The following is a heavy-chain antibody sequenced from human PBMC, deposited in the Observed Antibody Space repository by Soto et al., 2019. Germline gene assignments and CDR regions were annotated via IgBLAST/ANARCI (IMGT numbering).Heavy chain of an antibody. J-gene: IGHJ4*02. Sequence: EVQLVQSGGGLVQPGGSLRLSCAASGFTFSSYWMHWVRQAPGKGLVWVSRINSDGSSTSHAHSVKGRITISRDTPRNTLYLQMNTLRAEDTAVYYCVRTSLVVAAATREDYWGQGTLVTVSS. CDR3: VRTSLVVAAATREDY. V-gene: IGHV3-74*01. CDR1: GFTFSSYW. CDR2: INSDGSST. D-gene: IGHD2-15*01.